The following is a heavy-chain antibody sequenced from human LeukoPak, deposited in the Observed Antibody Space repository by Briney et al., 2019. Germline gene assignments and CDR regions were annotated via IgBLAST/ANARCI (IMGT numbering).Heavy chain of an antibody. V-gene: IGHV1-2*02. CDR3: ARWPFFDFPGGDSGSPG. CDR1: GYTFTGYY. D-gene: IGHD1-26*01. Sequence: GASVKVSCKASGYTFTGYYMHWVRQAPGQGLEWMGWINPNSGGTNYAQKFQGRVTMTRDTSISTAYMELSRLRSDDTAVYYCARWPFFDFPGGDSGSPGWGQGTLVTVSS. CDR2: INPNSGGT. J-gene: IGHJ4*02.